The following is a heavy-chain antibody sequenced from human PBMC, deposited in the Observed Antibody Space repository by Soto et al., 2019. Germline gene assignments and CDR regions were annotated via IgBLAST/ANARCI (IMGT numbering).Heavy chain of an antibody. V-gene: IGHV3-33*05. J-gene: IGHJ3*02. Sequence: GGSLRLSCVASGFRFASYGFHWVRQAPGKGLEWVAVIINDGSEKNHADPVKDRFTISRDNSKNTLYLQMDSLRAGDTALYYCARGDIGAPNAFDMWGQGTMVTVSS. CDR1: GFRFASYG. CDR2: IINDGSEK. CDR3: ARGDIGAPNAFDM. D-gene: IGHD2-15*01.